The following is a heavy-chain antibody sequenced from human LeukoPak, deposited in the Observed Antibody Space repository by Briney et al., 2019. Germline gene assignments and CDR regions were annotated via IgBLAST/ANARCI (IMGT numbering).Heavy chain of an antibody. J-gene: IGHJ4*02. CDR2: IYYSGST. V-gene: IGHV4-39*01. CDR3: ARSFYSSSSQETDY. D-gene: IGHD6-6*01. Sequence: PSETLSLTCTVSGGSISSSSYYWGWIRQPPGKGLEWIGSIYYSGSTYYNPSLKSRVTISVDTSKNQFSLKPSSVTAADTAVYYCARSFYSSSSQETDYWGQGTLVTVSS. CDR1: GGSISSSSYY.